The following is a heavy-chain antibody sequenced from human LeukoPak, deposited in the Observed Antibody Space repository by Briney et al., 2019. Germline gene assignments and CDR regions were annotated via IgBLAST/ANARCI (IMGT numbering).Heavy chain of an antibody. D-gene: IGHD6-13*01. CDR1: GYTFTGYY. Sequence: ASVKVSCKASGYTFTGYYMHWVRQAPGQGLEWMGWINPNSGGTNYAQKFQGRVTMTRDTSISTAYMELSRLISDDTAVYYCARVSYSIAAAGRAYNWFDPWGQGTLVTVSS. CDR3: ARVSYSIAAAGRAYNWFDP. CDR2: INPNSGGT. V-gene: IGHV1-2*02. J-gene: IGHJ5*02.